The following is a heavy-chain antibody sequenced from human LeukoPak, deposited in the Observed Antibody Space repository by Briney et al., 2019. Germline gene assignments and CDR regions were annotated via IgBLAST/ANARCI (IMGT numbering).Heavy chain of an antibody. Sequence: SVKVSCKASGGTFSSYAISWVRQAPGQGLEWMGRIIPILGIANYAQKLQGRVTITADKSTSTAYMELSSLRSEDTAVYYCARVRGYYYDSSGYYGFDYWGQGTLVTVSS. CDR3: ARVRGYYYDSSGYYGFDY. CDR2: IIPILGIA. D-gene: IGHD3-22*01. V-gene: IGHV1-69*04. CDR1: GGTFSSYA. J-gene: IGHJ4*02.